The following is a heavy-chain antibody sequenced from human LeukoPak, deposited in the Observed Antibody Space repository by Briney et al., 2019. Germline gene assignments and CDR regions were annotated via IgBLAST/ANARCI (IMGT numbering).Heavy chain of an antibody. CDR3: ARGDSSSPCYIDY. D-gene: IGHD6-6*01. CDR2: IYYTGSA. V-gene: IGHV4-61*01. J-gene: IGHJ4*02. Sequence: PSETLSLTCTVSGGSVSSGSYYWSWIRQPPGKGLEWIGYIYYTGSAYYNPSLKSRVTISLDTSKNQFSLKLSSVTAADTAVYYCARGDSSSPCYIDYWGQGILVTVSS. CDR1: GGSVSSGSYY.